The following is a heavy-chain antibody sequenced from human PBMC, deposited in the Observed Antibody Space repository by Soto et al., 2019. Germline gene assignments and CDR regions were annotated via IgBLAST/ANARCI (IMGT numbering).Heavy chain of an antibody. CDR1: GFTFSSYA. D-gene: IGHD3-22*01. CDR3: ARDHYYDSSGANYYYYYGMDV. Sequence: PGGSLRLSCAASGFTFSSYAMHWVRQAPGKGLEWVAVISYDGSNKYYADSVKGRFTISRDNSKNTLYLQMNSLRAEDTAVYYCARDHYYDSSGANYYYYYGMDVWGQGTTVTVSS. CDR2: ISYDGSNK. J-gene: IGHJ6*02. V-gene: IGHV3-30-3*01.